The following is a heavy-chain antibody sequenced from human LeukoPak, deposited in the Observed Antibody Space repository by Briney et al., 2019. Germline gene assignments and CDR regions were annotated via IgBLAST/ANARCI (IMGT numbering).Heavy chain of an antibody. V-gene: IGHV3-53*01. J-gene: IGHJ4*02. Sequence: GGSLRLSCAASGFTVSSNYMSWVRQAPGKGLEWVSVIYSGGSTYYADSVKGRFTISRDNSKNTLYLQMNSLRAEDTAVYYCARDQAVRYYDILTGYYNLYYFDYWGQGTLVTVSS. CDR1: GFTVSSNY. CDR2: IYSGGST. CDR3: ARDQAVRYYDILTGYYNLYYFDY. D-gene: IGHD3-9*01.